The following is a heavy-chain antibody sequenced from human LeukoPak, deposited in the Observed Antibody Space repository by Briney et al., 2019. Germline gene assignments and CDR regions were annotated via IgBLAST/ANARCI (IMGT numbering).Heavy chain of an antibody. Sequence: SETLSLTCSVSGGSISSSSYYWGWIRQPPGKGLEWIGSIYYSGSTYYNPSLKSRVTISVDTSKNQFSLKLSSVTAADTAVYYCARLTQGMYYYGSGSRLFDYWGQGTLVTVSS. CDR1: GGSISSSSYY. CDR2: IYYSGST. CDR3: ARLTQGMYYYGSGSRLFDY. D-gene: IGHD3-10*01. V-gene: IGHV4-39*01. J-gene: IGHJ4*02.